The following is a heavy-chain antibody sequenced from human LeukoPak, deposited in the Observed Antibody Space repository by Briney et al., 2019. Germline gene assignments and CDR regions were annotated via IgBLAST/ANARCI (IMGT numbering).Heavy chain of an antibody. J-gene: IGHJ4*02. V-gene: IGHV3-21*01. Sequence: GGSLRLSCTASGFTFSSYSMNWVRQAPGKGLEWVSSVSRSSSYIYYADSVKGRFTISRDNAKNSLYLQMNSLRAEDTAVYYCARDGYSSSFYFDYWGQGTLVTVSS. CDR3: ARDGYSSSFYFDY. CDR2: VSRSSSYI. D-gene: IGHD6-6*01. CDR1: GFTFSSYS.